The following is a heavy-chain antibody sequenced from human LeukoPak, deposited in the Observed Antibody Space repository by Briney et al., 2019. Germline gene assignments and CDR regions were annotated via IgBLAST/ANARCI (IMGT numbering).Heavy chain of an antibody. CDR1: GGTFSSYA. CDR3: ARGDGCSSTSCSFDY. V-gene: IGHV1-69*04. Sequence: ASVKVSCKASGGTFSSYAISWVRQAPGQGLEWMGRIIPILGIANYAQKFQGRVTITADESTSTAYMELSSLRSEDTAVYYCARGDGCSSTSCSFDYWGQGTLVTVSS. J-gene: IGHJ4*02. CDR2: IIPILGIA. D-gene: IGHD2-2*01.